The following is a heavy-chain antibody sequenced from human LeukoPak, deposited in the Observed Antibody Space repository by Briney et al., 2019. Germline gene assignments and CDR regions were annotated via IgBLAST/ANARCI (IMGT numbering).Heavy chain of an antibody. CDR3: ATLTGTTMSFDY. V-gene: IGHV4-59*01. J-gene: IGHJ4*02. CDR2: IYYSGST. Sequence: SETLSLTCTVSGGSISNYYWNWIRQPPGKGLEWIGYIYYSGSTNYNPSLKSRVTISVDTSKNQFSLKLSSVTAADTAVYYCATLTGTTMSFDYWGQGTLVTVSS. D-gene: IGHD3-10*02. CDR1: GGSISNYY.